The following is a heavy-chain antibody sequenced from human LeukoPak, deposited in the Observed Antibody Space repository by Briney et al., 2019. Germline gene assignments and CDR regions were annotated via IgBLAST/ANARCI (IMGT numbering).Heavy chain of an antibody. CDR2: INVNNGGT. CDR1: GYAFTGYH. V-gene: IGHV1-2*02. Sequence: ASVKVSCKAPGYAFTGYHMHWVRRAPGQGLEWMGWINVNNGGTNYALKLQGRVTMTRDTSISTAYMELSSLRSDDTAVYYCARQVGGSFDYWGQGTLVTVSS. D-gene: IGHD3-10*01. CDR3: ARQVGGSFDY. J-gene: IGHJ4*02.